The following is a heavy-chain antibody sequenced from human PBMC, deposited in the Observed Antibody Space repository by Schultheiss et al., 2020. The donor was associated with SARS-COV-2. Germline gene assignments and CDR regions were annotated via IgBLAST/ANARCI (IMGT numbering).Heavy chain of an antibody. CDR2: INHSGST. J-gene: IGHJ4*02. CDR3: ARSPARIAARLTDY. D-gene: IGHD6-6*01. V-gene: IGHV4-34*01. CDR1: GGSISSYY. Sequence: SETLSLTCTVSGGSISSYYWSWIRQPPGKGLEWIGEINHSGSTNYNPSLKSRVTISVDTSKNQFSLKLSSVTAADTAVYYCARSPARIAARLTDYWGQGTLVTVSS.